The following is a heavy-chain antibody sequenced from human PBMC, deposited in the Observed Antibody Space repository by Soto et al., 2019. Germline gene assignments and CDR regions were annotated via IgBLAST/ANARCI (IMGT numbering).Heavy chain of an antibody. D-gene: IGHD6-19*01. CDR3: AGGSGWLIDY. CDR2: IKKDGSEK. V-gene: IGHV3-7*03. J-gene: IGHJ4*02. Sequence: EVQLAESGGGLVQPGGSLRLSCEASGFTFRSYWMNWVRQAPGKGLEWVAIIKKDGSEKYYVDSVKGRFTISRDNAKNSLYLQMNDLRAEDTAVYYCAGGSGWLIDYWGRGTLVTVSS. CDR1: GFTFRSYW.